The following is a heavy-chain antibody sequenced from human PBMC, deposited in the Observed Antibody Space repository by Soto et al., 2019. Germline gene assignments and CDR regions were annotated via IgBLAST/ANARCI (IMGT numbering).Heavy chain of an antibody. D-gene: IGHD6-19*01. J-gene: IGHJ3*02. V-gene: IGHV1-18*01. CDR3: ARLKSDGGWYVVFAI. CDR1: GYTFTSYG. CDR2: ISAYNGNT. Sequence: ASVKVSCKASGYTFTSYGISWVRQAPGQGLEWMGWISAYNGNTNYAQKLQGRVTMTTDTSTSTAYMELRSLRSDDTAVYYCARLKSDGGWYVVFAIWGQGTLVTV.